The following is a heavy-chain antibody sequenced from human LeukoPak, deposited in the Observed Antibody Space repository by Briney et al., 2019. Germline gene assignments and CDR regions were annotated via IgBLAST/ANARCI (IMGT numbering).Heavy chain of an antibody. CDR1: GGSISSGSYY. D-gene: IGHD3-10*01. CDR2: IYYRGST. CDR3: ARGYYGSGDV. J-gene: IGHJ6*02. Sequence: SETLSLTCTVSGGSISSGSYYWSWIRQHAGKGLEWIGYIYYRGSTYYNPSLKSRVTISVDTSKNQFSLKLSSVTAADTAVYYCARGYYGSGDVWGQGTTVTVSS. V-gene: IGHV4-31*03.